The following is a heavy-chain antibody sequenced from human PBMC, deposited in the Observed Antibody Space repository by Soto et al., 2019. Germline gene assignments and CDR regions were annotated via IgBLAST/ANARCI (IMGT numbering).Heavy chain of an antibody. CDR3: AIPPQHRYRYGYYYGMDV. CDR2: INHSGST. J-gene: IGHJ6*02. V-gene: IGHV4-34*01. D-gene: IGHD5-18*01. CDR1: GGSFSGYY. Sequence: SETLSLTCAVYGGSFSGYYCSWIRQPPGKGLEWIGEINHSGSTNYNPSLKSRVTISVDTSKNQFSLKLSSVTAADTAVYYCAIPPQHRYRYGYYYGMDVWGHGTTVTVSS.